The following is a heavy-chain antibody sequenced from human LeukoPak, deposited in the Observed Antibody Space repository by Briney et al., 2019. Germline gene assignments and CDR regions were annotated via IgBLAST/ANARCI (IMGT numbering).Heavy chain of an antibody. CDR3: AKDSAPRPLPDRYNMDV. D-gene: IGHD5-24*01. CDR1: GFTFDDYA. J-gene: IGHJ6*02. CDR2: ISWNSGSI. V-gene: IGHV3-9*01. Sequence: GRSLRLSCAASGFTFDDYAMHWVRQAPGKGLEWVSGISWNSGSIGYADSVKGRFTISRDNAKNSLYLQMNSLRTEDTALYYCAKDSAPRPLPDRYNMDVWGQGTTVTVSS.